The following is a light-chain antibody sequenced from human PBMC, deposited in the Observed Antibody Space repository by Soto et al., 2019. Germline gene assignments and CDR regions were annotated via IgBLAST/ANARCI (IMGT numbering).Light chain of an antibody. V-gene: IGKV1-39*01. CDR1: QGISTY. Sequence: IWMTQSPSLLSASTGDRVTITCRASQGISTYLNWYQQKPGKAPKVLIYAASSLQSGVPSRFSGSGSETDLTITISSLQPEDCETYSCQQSNSITWTFGQGTKVDIK. CDR2: AAS. J-gene: IGKJ1*01. CDR3: QQSNSITWT.